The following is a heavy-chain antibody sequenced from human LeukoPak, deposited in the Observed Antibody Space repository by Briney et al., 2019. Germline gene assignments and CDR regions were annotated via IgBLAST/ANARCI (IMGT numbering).Heavy chain of an antibody. J-gene: IGHJ4*02. CDR3: ARGGESTAMARFYY. V-gene: IGHV1-69*05. CDR2: IIPIFGTA. D-gene: IGHD5-18*01. Sequence: SVKVSCKASGGTFSSYAISWVRQAPGQGLEWMGGIIPIFGTANYAQKFQGRVTITTDESTSTAYMELSSLRSEDTAVYYCARGGESTAMARFYYWGQGTLVTVSS. CDR1: GGTFSSYA.